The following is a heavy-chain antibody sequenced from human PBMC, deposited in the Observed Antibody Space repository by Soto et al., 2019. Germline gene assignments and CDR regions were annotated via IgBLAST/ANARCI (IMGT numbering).Heavy chain of an antibody. CDR2: IYPSDSET. Sequence: GESLKISCKGSGYNFARNWIGWVRQMPGKGLEWMGNIYPSDSETRLSPSFQGQVTISADKSISTAYLQWSSLKASDTAMYYCAIQSGPGGDYYYGMDVWGQGTTVTVSS. V-gene: IGHV5-51*01. D-gene: IGHD3-16*01. J-gene: IGHJ6*02. CDR1: GYNFARNW. CDR3: AIQSGPGGDYYYGMDV.